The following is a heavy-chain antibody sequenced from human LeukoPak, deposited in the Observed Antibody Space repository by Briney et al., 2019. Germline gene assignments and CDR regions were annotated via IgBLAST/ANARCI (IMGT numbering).Heavy chain of an antibody. V-gene: IGHV3-33*08. CDR3: ARDNDYYDLHY. CDR2: VWYDDAVK. CDR1: GFSFSNFG. J-gene: IGHJ4*02. D-gene: IGHD3-22*01. Sequence: GGSLRLSCETSGFSFSNFGMHWVRQAPGKGLEWLAVVWYDDAVKNYADSVKGRFTISRDNSKNTLFLQVNNLSAEDTAVYYCARDNDYYDLHYWGQGTLVTVSS.